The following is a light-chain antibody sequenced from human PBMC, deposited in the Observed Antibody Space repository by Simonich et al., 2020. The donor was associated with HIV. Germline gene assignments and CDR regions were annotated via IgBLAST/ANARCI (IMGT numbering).Light chain of an antibody. CDR2: EVN. J-gene: IGLJ3*02. CDR1: SSDVGGYNY. CDR3: SSYTSFSTWV. Sequence: QSALTQPRSVSGSPGQSVTISCTGTSSDVGGYNYVSWYQQHPDQAPKLLIYEVNKRPSGVPDRFAGSKSGNTASLTISGLQAEDEADYYCSSYTSFSTWVFGGGTKLTVL. V-gene: IGLV2-11*01.